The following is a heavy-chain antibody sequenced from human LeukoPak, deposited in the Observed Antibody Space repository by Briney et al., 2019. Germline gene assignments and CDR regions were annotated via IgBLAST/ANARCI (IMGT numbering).Heavy chain of an antibody. V-gene: IGHV1-69*06. CDR3: ATDGPNYYGSGSYYDY. CDR1: GGTFSSYA. Sequence: SVKVSCKASGGTFSSYAISWVRQAPGQGLEWMGGIIPIFGTANYAQKFQGRVTMTEDTSTDTAYMELSSLRSEDTAVYYCATDGPNYYGSGSYYDYWGQGTLVTVSS. CDR2: IIPIFGTA. D-gene: IGHD3-10*01. J-gene: IGHJ4*02.